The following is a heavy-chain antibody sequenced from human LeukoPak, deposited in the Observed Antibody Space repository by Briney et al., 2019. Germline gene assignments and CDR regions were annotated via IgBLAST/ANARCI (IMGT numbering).Heavy chain of an antibody. J-gene: IGHJ6*03. CDR1: GGSTSSYY. CDR2: IYYSGST. CDR3: ARSAGYQLLEGYYYYMDV. D-gene: IGHD2-2*01. V-gene: IGHV4-59*01. Sequence: SETLSLICTVSGGSTSSYYWSWIRQPPGKGLEWIGYIYYSGSTNYNPSLKSRVTMSVDTSKNQFSLKLSSVTAADAAVYYCARSAGYQLLEGYYYYMDVWGKGTTVTVSS.